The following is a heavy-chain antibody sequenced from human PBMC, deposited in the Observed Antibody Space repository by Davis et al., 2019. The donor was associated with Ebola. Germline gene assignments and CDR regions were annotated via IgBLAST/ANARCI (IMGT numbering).Heavy chain of an antibody. V-gene: IGHV4-59*01. Sequence: PSETLSLTCAVSGVSISSSYWSWIRQPPGKVLEWIGYLHYSGSANYNPSLKTRVTMSVDTSKNQFSLKLSSVTAADTAVYYCASYSSGYHYLYYWGHGTLVTVAS. CDR2: LHYSGSA. J-gene: IGHJ4*01. CDR3: ASYSSGYHYLYY. D-gene: IGHD3-22*01. CDR1: GVSISSSY.